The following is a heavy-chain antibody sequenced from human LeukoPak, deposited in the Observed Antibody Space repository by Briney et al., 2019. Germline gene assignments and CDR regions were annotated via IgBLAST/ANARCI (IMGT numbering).Heavy chain of an antibody. D-gene: IGHD4-17*01. V-gene: IGHV3-30*18. CDR3: AKDLDGDPYYYGMDV. CDR1: GFTFSSYG. Sequence: PGGSLRLSCAASGFTFSSYGMHWVRQAPGKGLEWVAVISYDGSNKYYADSVKGRFTISRDNSKNTLYLQMNSLRAEDTAVYYCAKDLDGDPYYYGMDVWGQGTTVTVSS. CDR2: ISYDGSNK. J-gene: IGHJ6*02.